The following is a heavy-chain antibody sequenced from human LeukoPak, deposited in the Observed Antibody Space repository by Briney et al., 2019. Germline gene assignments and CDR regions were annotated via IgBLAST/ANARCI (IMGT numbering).Heavy chain of an antibody. J-gene: IGHJ4*02. CDR3: ARGGSGRAQSDCDTFDY. Sequence: ASVKVSCKASGYTFTSFIMHWVRQAPGQRLEWMGWIIAGNGKTKYSQEFQGRVTITRDTSARTAYMELSSLRSEDMAVYYCARGGSGRAQSDCDTFDYWGQGTLVTVSS. V-gene: IGHV1-3*03. D-gene: IGHD2-21*02. CDR2: IIAGNGKT. CDR1: GYTFTSFI.